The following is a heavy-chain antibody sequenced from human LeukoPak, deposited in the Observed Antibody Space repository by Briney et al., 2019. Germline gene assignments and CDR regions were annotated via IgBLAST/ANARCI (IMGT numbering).Heavy chain of an antibody. J-gene: IGHJ4*02. CDR1: GGSFSGYY. V-gene: IGHV4-34*01. CDR3: ARGRRGIAAAGRGLYFDY. Sequence: SETLSLTCAVYGGSFSGYYWSWIRQPPGKGLEWIGEINHSGSTNYNPSLKSRVTISVDTSKNQFSLRLSSVTAADTAVYYCARGRRGIAAAGRGLYFDYWGQGTLVTVSS. CDR2: INHSGST. D-gene: IGHD6-13*01.